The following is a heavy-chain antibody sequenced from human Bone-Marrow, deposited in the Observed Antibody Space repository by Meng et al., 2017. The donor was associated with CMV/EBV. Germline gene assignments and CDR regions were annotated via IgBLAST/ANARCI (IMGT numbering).Heavy chain of an antibody. V-gene: IGHV3-43D*03. J-gene: IGHJ4*02. D-gene: IGHD3-22*01. CDR1: GFTFDDYA. CDR3: AKDDSSGYYPAY. CDR2: ISWDGGST. Sequence: GESLKISCAASGFTFDDYAMHWVRQAPGKGLEWVSLISWDGGSTYYADSVKGRFTISRDNSKNSLYLQMNSLRAEDTALYYCAKDDSSGYYPAYWGQGKLVHVAS.